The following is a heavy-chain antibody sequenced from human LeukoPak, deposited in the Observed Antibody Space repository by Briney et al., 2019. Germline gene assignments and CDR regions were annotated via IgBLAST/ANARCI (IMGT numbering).Heavy chain of an antibody. V-gene: IGHV3-11*04. D-gene: IGHD3-10*01. J-gene: IGHJ6*03. CDR3: ATNFLYYYGSGSSYYYMDV. Sequence: GGSLRLSCAASGFTFSDYYMSWIRQAPGKGLEWVSYISSSGSTIYYADSVKGRFTISRDNAKNSVYLQMNSLRAEDTAVYYCATNFLYYYGSGSSYYYMDVWGKGTTVTVSS. CDR2: ISSSGSTI. CDR1: GFTFSDYY.